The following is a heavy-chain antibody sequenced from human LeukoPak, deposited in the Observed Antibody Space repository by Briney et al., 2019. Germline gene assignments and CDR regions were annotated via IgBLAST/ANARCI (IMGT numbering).Heavy chain of an antibody. Sequence: PSETLSLTCTVSGSSISSYYWSWIRQPPGKGLEWIGYIYYSGSTYYNPSLKSRVTISVDTSKNQFSLKLSSVTAADTAVYYCARGYCSSTSCYLALRHPYYMDVWGKGTTVTVSS. CDR1: GSSISSYY. J-gene: IGHJ6*03. CDR2: IYYSGST. D-gene: IGHD2-2*01. CDR3: ARGYCSSTSCYLALRHPYYMDV. V-gene: IGHV4-59*01.